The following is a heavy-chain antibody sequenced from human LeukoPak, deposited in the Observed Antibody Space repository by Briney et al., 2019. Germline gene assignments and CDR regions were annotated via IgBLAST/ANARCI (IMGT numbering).Heavy chain of an antibody. V-gene: IGHV1-46*01. CDR2: INPSGGST. D-gene: IGHD3-10*01. Sequence: ASVKVSCKASGYTFTGYYMHWVRQAPGQGLEWMGIINPSGGSTSYAQKFQGRVTMTRDMSTSTVYMELSSLRSEDTAVYYCARVPYYYYYMDVWGEGTTVTVSS. CDR3: ARVPYYYYYMDV. J-gene: IGHJ6*03. CDR1: GYTFTGYY.